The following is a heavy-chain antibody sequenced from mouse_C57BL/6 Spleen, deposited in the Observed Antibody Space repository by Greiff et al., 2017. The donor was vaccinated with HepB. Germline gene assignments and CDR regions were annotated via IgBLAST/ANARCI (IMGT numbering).Heavy chain of an antibody. J-gene: IGHJ3*01. Sequence: QVQLQQPGAELVRPGTSVKLSFKASGYTFTSYWMHWVKQRPGQGLEWIGVIDPSDSYTNYNQKFKGKATLTVDTSSSTAYMQLSSLTSEDSAVYYCAREGYGSSRAWFAYWGQGTLVTVSA. CDR2: IDPSDSYT. D-gene: IGHD1-1*01. CDR1: GYTFTSYW. V-gene: IGHV1-59*01. CDR3: AREGYGSSRAWFAY.